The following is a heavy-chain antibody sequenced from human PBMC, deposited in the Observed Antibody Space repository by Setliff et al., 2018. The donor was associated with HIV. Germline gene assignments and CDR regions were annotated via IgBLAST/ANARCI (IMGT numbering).Heavy chain of an antibody. CDR3: ASSRPPDDNSGFLDH. D-gene: IGHD3-3*01. CDR2: IKGDGSAE. V-gene: IGHV3-7*03. J-gene: IGHJ4*02. CDR1: EFTLSGYS. Sequence: GESLKISCAASEFTLSGYSMSWVRQVPGQGLEWVANIKGDGSAEYYVDSAKGRFTISRDNAKNSLYLQMNSLRAEDTAIYYCASSRPPDDNSGFLDHWGQGTLVTVSS.